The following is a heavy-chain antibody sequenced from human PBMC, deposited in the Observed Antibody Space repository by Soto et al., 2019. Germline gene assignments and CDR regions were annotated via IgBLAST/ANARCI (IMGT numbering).Heavy chain of an antibody. J-gene: IGHJ4*02. CDR2: INPNSGGT. CDR1: GYTFTDYY. V-gene: IGHV1-2*02. Sequence: QVQLMQSGAEVRKPGASVKVSCKASGYTFTDYYMHWVRQAPGQGLEWMGWINPNSGGTNYAQKFQGRVTMTRDTSISTAYMELSRLRSDDTAVYYCARDPTALRYSEADYWGQGTLVTVSS. CDR3: ARDPTALRYSEADY. D-gene: IGHD3-9*01.